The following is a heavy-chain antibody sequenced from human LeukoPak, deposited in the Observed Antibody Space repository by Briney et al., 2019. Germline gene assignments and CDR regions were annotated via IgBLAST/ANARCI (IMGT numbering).Heavy chain of an antibody. Sequence: GGSLKLSCATSGFTFNNYNMNWVRQAPGRALEWVSSITSSGTYIFYADSVKGRFTISRDNAKNSLYLQMNSLRAEDTAVYYCAELGITMIGGVWGKGTTVTISS. CDR1: GFTFNNYN. CDR3: AELGITMIGGV. V-gene: IGHV3-21*01. D-gene: IGHD3-10*02. CDR2: ITSSGTYI. J-gene: IGHJ6*04.